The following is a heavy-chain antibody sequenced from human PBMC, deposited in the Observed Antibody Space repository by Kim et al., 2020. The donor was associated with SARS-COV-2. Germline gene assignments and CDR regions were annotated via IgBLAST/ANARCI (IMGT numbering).Heavy chain of an antibody. V-gene: IGHV4-34*01. CDR3: ARGVTHLVGATP. J-gene: IGHJ5*02. D-gene: IGHD1-26*01. CDR1: GGSFSGYY. CDR2: INHSGST. Sequence: SETLSLTCAVYGGSFSGYYWSWIRQPPGKGLEWIGEINHSGSTNYNPSLKSRVTISVDTSKNQFSLKLSSVTTADTAVYYCARGVTHLVGATPWGHGTL.